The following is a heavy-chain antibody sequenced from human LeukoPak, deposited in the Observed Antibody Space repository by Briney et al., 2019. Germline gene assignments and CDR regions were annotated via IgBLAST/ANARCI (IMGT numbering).Heavy chain of an antibody. CDR1: GFTFSNYG. Sequence: GRSLRLSCAASGFTFSNYGMHWVRQAPGKGLEWVAVISYDGSNKYYADSVKGRFTISRDNSKNTLYLQMNSLRAEDTAVYYCAKDGMGGSYYSSYFDYWGQGTLVTVSS. V-gene: IGHV3-30*18. J-gene: IGHJ4*02. D-gene: IGHD1-26*01. CDR2: ISYDGSNK. CDR3: AKDGMGGSYYSSYFDY.